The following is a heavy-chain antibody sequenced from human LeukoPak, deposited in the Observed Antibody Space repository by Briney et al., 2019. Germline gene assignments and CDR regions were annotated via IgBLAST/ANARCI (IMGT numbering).Heavy chain of an antibody. CDR1: GYTFTSYD. Sequence: ASVKVSCKASGYTFTSYDINWVRQATGQGLEWMGWMNPNSGNTGYAQKFQGRVTMTRNTSISTAYMELSSPRSEDTAVYYCARAFGNYYDSSGYYEDYWGQGTLVTVSS. CDR3: ARAFGNYYDSSGYYEDY. V-gene: IGHV1-8*01. CDR2: MNPNSGNT. D-gene: IGHD3-22*01. J-gene: IGHJ4*02.